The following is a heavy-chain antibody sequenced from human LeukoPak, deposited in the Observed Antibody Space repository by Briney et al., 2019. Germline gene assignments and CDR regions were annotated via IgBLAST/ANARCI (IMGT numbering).Heavy chain of an antibody. CDR2: IYYSGTT. CDR1: GGSISSATYY. V-gene: IGHV4-39*07. J-gene: IGHJ3*02. CDR3: ARTMSYYYDGSGYSAFDI. D-gene: IGHD3-22*01. Sequence: SQTLSLTCTVSGGSISSATYYWGWIRQPPGKGLEWIGSIYYSGTTYYNPSLKSRVTISTDTSKNQFSLKLSSVTAADTAVYYCARTMSYYYDGSGYSAFDIWGLGTMVTVSS.